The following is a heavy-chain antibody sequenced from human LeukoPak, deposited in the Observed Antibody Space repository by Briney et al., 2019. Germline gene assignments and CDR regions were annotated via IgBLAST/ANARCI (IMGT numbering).Heavy chain of an antibody. CDR3: AREGAAAMVTFYYHSGMDV. J-gene: IGHJ6*02. CDR2: ISSSSSYI. Sequence: GGSLRLSCAASGFTFSSYSMNWVRQAPGKGLEWVSSISSSSSYIYYADSVKGRFTISRDNAKNSLYLQMDSLRAEDTAVYYCAREGAAAMVTFYYHSGMDVWGQGTTVTASS. D-gene: IGHD5-18*01. CDR1: GFTFSSYS. V-gene: IGHV3-21*01.